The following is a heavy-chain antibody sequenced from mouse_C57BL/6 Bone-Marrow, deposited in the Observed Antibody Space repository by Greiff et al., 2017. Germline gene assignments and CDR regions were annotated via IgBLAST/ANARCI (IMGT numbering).Heavy chain of an antibody. CDR3: TTEDYYGSSWFAY. CDR2: IDPENGDT. V-gene: IGHV14-4*01. Sequence: VQLKESGAELVRPGASVKLSCTASGFNIKDDYMHWVKQRPEQGLEWIVWIDPENGDTEYASKFQGKATITADTSSNTAYLQPSSLTSDDTAVYYCTTEDYYGSSWFAYWGQGTLVTVSA. CDR1: GFNIKDDY. D-gene: IGHD1-1*01. J-gene: IGHJ3*01.